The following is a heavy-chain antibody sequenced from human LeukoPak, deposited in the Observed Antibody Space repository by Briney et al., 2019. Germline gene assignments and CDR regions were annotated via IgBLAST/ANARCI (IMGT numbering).Heavy chain of an antibody. D-gene: IGHD3-22*01. CDR1: GFTFDDYA. CDR2: ISWNSGSI. Sequence: GGSLRLSCAASGFTFDDYAMHWVRQAPGKGLEWVSGISWNSGSIGYADSVKGRFTISRDNAKNSLYLQMNSLRAEDTAVYYCARSLNPKILIYYDSSGYAYDYWGQGTLVTVSS. J-gene: IGHJ4*02. CDR3: ARSLNPKILIYYDSSGYAYDY. V-gene: IGHV3-9*01.